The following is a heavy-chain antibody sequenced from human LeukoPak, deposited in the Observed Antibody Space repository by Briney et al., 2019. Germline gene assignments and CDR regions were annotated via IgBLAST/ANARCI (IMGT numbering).Heavy chain of an antibody. V-gene: IGHV1-69*13. Sequence: SVKVSCKASRGTFSSYAISWVRQAPGQGLEWMGGIIPIFGTANYAQKFQGRVTITADESTSTAYMELSSLRSEDTAVYYCARERSNDYVWGSYRSGYFDYWGQGTLVTVSS. D-gene: IGHD3-16*02. CDR1: RGTFSSYA. J-gene: IGHJ4*02. CDR3: ARERSNDYVWGSYRSGYFDY. CDR2: IIPIFGTA.